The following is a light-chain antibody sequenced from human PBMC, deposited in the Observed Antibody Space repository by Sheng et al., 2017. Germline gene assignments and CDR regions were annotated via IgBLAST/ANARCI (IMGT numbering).Light chain of an antibody. V-gene: IGKV1-39*01. CDR3: QQSFNFPLT. CDR2: SSS. J-gene: IGKJ4*01. Sequence: DIQMTQSPSSLSALVGDRITITCRASQSIDRYLNWYQQKPGKAPYLLIYSSSTLQSGVPSRFSGGGSGTEFTLTISSLQHEDFATYYCQQSFNFPLTFGGGTTVEIK. CDR1: QSIDRY.